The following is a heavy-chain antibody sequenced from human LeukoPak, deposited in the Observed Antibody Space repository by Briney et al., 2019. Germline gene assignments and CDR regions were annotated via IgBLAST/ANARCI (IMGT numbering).Heavy chain of an antibody. V-gene: IGHV4-59*08. CDR1: GGSISGHY. J-gene: IGHJ4*02. CDR3: ARQSAGFDL. Sequence: SETLSLTCTVSGGSISGHYWNWIRQPPGKGLEWIGSLYNSGSPNYNPSLKSRVTISLETSKNHFSLRLTSVTSADTAGYCCARQSAGFDLWGQGTLVTVSS. CDR2: LYNSGSP.